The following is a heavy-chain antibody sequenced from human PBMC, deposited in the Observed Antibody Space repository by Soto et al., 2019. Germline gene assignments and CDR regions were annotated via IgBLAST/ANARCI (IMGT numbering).Heavy chain of an antibody. CDR3: ARAYSSSSTGGFDP. J-gene: IGHJ5*02. CDR2: ISAYNGNT. D-gene: IGHD6-6*01. V-gene: IGHV1-18*01. CDR1: GYTFTSYG. Sequence: ASVKVSCKASGYTFTSYGISWVRQAPGQGLEWMGWISAYNGNTNYAQKLQGRVTMTTDTSTSTAYMELRSLRSDDTAVYYCARAYSSSSTGGFDPWGQGTLVTVSS.